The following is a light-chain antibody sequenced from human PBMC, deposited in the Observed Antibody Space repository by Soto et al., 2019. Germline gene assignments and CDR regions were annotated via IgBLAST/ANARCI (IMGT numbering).Light chain of an antibody. V-gene: IGKV2-28*01. CDR3: MQALQNPLT. Sequence: DLILTQTPLSSPVALGQPTSISCRSSQSLLPSDGNTYLSWLHQKPGKSPQLLIYLASNRASGVPERFSGIGSGTDFTLKISRVEAEDVGVYYCMQALQNPLTFGQGTQVEIK. J-gene: IGKJ5*01. CDR2: LAS. CDR1: QSLLPSDGNTY.